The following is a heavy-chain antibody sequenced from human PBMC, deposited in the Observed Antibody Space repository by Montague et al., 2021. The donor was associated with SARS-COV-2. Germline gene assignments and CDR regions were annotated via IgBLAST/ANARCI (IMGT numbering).Heavy chain of an antibody. Sequence: SLRLSCAASGVTFSSYGMHWVRQAPGKGLEWVAVIWYDGSNKYYADSVKGRFTISRDNSKNTLYLQMNSMRADDTAVYYCARIVAFYYGMDFWGQGTTVTVSS. V-gene: IGHV3-33*01. D-gene: IGHD3-16*02. CDR3: ARIVAFYYGMDF. CDR1: GVTFSSYG. CDR2: IWYDGSNK. J-gene: IGHJ6*02.